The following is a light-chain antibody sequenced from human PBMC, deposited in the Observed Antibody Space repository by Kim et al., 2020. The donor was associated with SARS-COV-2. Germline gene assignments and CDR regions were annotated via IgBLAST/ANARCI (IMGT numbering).Light chain of an antibody. CDR1: QGIGNY. CDR3: QKYNSVPWT. V-gene: IGKV1-27*01. J-gene: IGKJ1*01. CDR2: DAS. Sequence: GDSVTITCRASQGIGNYLAWYQQKPGNVPKLLIYDASNLEPGVPSRFSGGGFGTDFTLTINSLQPEDVASYYCQKYNSVPWTFGPGTKVYIK.